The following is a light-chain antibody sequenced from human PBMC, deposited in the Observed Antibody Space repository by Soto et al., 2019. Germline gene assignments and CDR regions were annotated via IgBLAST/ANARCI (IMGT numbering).Light chain of an antibody. V-gene: IGKV1-5*01. CDR2: DVS. Sequence: IQMTQSPSTLSASVGDRVTITCRASQTINNWLAWYQQKPGKAPKLLIYDVSSLKSGVPSRFSGSGSGTEFTLTISSLQPDDFATYYCQQYNYYFGGGTKVDIK. CDR1: QTINNW. CDR3: QQYNYY. J-gene: IGKJ4*01.